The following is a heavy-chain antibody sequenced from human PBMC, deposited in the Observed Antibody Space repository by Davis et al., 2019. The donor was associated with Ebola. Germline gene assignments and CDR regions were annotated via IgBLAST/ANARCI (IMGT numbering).Heavy chain of an antibody. Sequence: GESLKISCAASGLIFSDHYMTWIRQAPGKGLEWVSTLGTSADTYYADSVKGRFTISRDNSKNTLYLQMNGLRVEDTAIYYCAKDTSNIWFDIWGQGTNVTVSS. CDR1: GLIFSDHY. CDR3: AKDTSNIWFDI. J-gene: IGHJ3*02. D-gene: IGHD1-26*01. V-gene: IGHV3-69-1*01. CDR2: LGTSADT.